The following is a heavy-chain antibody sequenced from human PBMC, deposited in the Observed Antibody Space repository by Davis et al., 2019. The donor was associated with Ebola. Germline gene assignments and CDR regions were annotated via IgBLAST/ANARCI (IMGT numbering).Heavy chain of an antibody. J-gene: IGHJ5*02. CDR1: AYIISGYA. D-gene: IGHD4-17*01. V-gene: IGHV1-18*01. Sequence: AGSVLETCKTSAYIISGYAISGVGQAAGQGGEGLGRIHVYNGHKNYAQNFQGRVTVSTDTSTSNAYMELRSLRSDETALNYCARDATTVTTIWFDPWGQGTLFTVSS. CDR2: IHVYNGHK. CDR3: ARDATTVTTIWFDP.